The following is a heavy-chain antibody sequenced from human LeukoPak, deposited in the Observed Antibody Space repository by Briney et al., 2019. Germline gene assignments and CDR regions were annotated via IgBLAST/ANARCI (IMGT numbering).Heavy chain of an antibody. CDR1: GFTFSSYS. V-gene: IGHV3-48*04. CDR2: ISGRGSTI. Sequence: PGGSLRLSCAASGFTFSSYSMNWVRQAPGKGLEWVSYISGRGSTIYYADSVKGRFTISRDNAKNTLYLQMNSLRAEDTAVYYCARDSGGNRRAFDIWGQGTMVTVSS. D-gene: IGHD4-23*01. CDR3: ARDSGGNRRAFDI. J-gene: IGHJ3*02.